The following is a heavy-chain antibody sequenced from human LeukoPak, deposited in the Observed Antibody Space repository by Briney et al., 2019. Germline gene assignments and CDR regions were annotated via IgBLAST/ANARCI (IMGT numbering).Heavy chain of an antibody. V-gene: IGHV1-46*01. CDR3: ARDHGAGYLVY. CDR2: INPSGGST. Sequence: ASVKVSCKASGYTFTSYYMHWVRQAPGQGLEWMGIINPSGGSTSYAQKFQGRVTMTRDTSISTAYMELSRLRSDDTAVYYCARDHGAGYLVYWGQGTLVTVPS. CDR1: GYTFTSYY. J-gene: IGHJ4*02. D-gene: IGHD3-9*01.